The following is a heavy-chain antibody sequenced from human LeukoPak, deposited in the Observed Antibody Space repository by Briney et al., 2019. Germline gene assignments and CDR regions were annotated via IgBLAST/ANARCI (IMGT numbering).Heavy chain of an antibody. J-gene: IGHJ4*02. D-gene: IGHD6-13*01. CDR2: INSDGSST. V-gene: IGHV3-74*01. CDR3: ARVSEGGSWYIYY. Sequence: GGSLRLSCAASGFTFSSYWMHWVRQAPGKGLVWVSRINSDGSSTNYADSVKGRFTISRDNPKNTLYLQMNTLRAEARAVYYFARVSEGGSWYIYYWGQGTLVTVSS. CDR1: GFTFSSYW.